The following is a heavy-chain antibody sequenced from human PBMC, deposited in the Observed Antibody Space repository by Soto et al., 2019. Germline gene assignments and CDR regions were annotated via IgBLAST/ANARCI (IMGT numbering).Heavy chain of an antibody. J-gene: IGHJ4*02. V-gene: IGHV1-8*01. D-gene: IGHD7-27*01. Sequence: VASVKVSCKASGYTFTDYDINWFRQATGQGLEWMGWMNPNNGNTGYAQNFQGRVTMTRTTSISTAYMELSTLRSEDTAVYYCAKGPRNWGVDYWGQGTLVTVSS. CDR2: MNPNNGNT. CDR1: GYTFTDYD. CDR3: AKGPRNWGVDY.